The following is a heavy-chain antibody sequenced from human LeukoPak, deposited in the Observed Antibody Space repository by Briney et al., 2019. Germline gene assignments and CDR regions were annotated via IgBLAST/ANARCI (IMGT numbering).Heavy chain of an antibody. D-gene: IGHD6-19*01. V-gene: IGHV4-38-2*01. CDR3: ARLTGGIAVAGYYFDY. CDR2: IYHSGST. Sequence: SETLSLTCAVSGYSISSGYYWGWIRQPPGKGLGWIGSIYHSGSTYYNPSLKSRVIISVDTSKNQFSLKLSSVTAADTAVYYCARLTGGIAVAGYYFDYWGQGTLVTVSS. CDR1: GYSISSGYY. J-gene: IGHJ4*02.